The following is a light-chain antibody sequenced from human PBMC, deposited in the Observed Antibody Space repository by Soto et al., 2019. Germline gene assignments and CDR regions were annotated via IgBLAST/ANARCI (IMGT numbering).Light chain of an antibody. CDR1: QSVSSN. V-gene: IGKV3-15*01. CDR3: QQYNNWPLT. J-gene: IGKJ4*01. CDR2: GAS. Sequence: EIVMTQSPATLSVSPGERATLSCRASQSVSSNLAWYQQKPGHAPRLLIYGASTRATGIPARLSGSGSGTEFTLTISSLQSEDFAVYYCQQYNNWPLTFGGGTKVEIK.